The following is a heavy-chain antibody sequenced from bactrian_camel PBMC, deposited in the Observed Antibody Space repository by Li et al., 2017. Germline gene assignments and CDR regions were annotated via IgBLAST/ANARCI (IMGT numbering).Heavy chain of an antibody. V-gene: IGHV3S53*01. CDR1: TSNNCG. J-gene: IGHJ4*01. Sequence: VQLVESGGGSVQAGGSLRLSCAGVTSNNCGTRWSRQAAGGQREWVASISIDGSTTYADSVKGRFTLSEDKAKATVYLQMNSLKPEDTAMYFCLTTPEAGTGIVCVIDWGQGTQVTVS. CDR2: ISIDGST. CDR3: LTTPEAGTGIVCVID. D-gene: IGHD2*01.